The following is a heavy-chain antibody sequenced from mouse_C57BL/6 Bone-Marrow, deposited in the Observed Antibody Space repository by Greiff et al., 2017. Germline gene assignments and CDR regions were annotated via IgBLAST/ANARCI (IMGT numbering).Heavy chain of an antibody. Sequence: VQLQQSGAELVRPGASVKLSCTASGFNIKDDYMHWVKQRPEQGLEWIGWIDPENGDTQYASKFQDKATITADTSSNTTYLQLSSLTTEDTAVYYCSESIDGYTCFAYWGQGTLVTVSA. CDR3: SESIDGYTCFAY. V-gene: IGHV14-4*01. D-gene: IGHD2-3*01. CDR1: GFNIKDDY. J-gene: IGHJ3*01. CDR2: IDPENGDT.